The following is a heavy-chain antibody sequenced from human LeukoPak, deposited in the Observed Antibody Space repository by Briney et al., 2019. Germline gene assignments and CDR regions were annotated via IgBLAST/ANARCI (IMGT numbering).Heavy chain of an antibody. CDR2: LYYNGNT. CDR3: ARVNYYDGSGYEGYMDV. V-gene: IGHV4-39*07. Sequence: SDTLSLTCTVSVGSMRSGDYYWRWIRQPPGKGLEWIGSLYYNGNTYYNPSLKSRVTISVDTSKNQFSLKISSVTAADTAVFYCARVNYYDGSGYEGYMDVWGKGTTVTVSS. J-gene: IGHJ6*03. CDR1: VGSMRSGDYY. D-gene: IGHD3-22*01.